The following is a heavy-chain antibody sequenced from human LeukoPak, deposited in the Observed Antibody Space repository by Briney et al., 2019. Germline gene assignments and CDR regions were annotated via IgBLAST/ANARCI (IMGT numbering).Heavy chain of an antibody. D-gene: IGHD3-16*02. J-gene: IGHJ4*02. Sequence: GGSLRLSCAASEFIVSINYMTWVRQAPGKGLEWVSLIYSRGDTKYADSVKGRFTISRDNSKNTLYLQMNSLRAEDTAVYYCARSFLRLGQLSPHDYWGQGTLVTVSS. V-gene: IGHV3-53*01. CDR3: ARSFLRLGQLSPHDY. CDR2: IYSRGDT. CDR1: EFIVSINY.